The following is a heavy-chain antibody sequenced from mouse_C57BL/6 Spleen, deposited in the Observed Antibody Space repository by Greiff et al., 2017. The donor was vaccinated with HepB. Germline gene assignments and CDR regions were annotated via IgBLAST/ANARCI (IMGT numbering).Heavy chain of an antibody. D-gene: IGHD1-1*01. CDR2: IDPSDSYT. V-gene: IGHV1-69*01. CDR3: ARGKGSSYYFDY. Sequence: QVQLQQSGAELVMPGASVKLSCKASGYTFTSYWMHWVKQRPGQGLEWIGEIDPSDSYTNYNQKFKGKSTLTVDKSSSTAYMQLSSLTSEDSAVYYCARGKGSSYYFDYWGQGTTLTVSS. CDR1: GYTFTSYW. J-gene: IGHJ2*01.